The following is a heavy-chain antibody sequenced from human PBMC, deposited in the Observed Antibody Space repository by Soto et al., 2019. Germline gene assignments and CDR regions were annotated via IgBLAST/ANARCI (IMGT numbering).Heavy chain of an antibody. CDR3: AILAYSSGWY. Sequence: PSQAVSHRWSVSCGSVSRCFNYGCWILEAPGKGLEWIGYKYYSGSTNYNPYLKSRVTISVDTSKNQFSMRLYSVAAPDTAVYYCAILAYSSGWY. CDR2: KYYSGST. V-gene: IGHV4-61*01. J-gene: IGHJ2*01. CDR1: CGSVSRCFNY. D-gene: IGHD6-25*01.